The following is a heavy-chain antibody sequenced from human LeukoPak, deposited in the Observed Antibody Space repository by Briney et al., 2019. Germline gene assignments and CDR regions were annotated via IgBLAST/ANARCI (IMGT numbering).Heavy chain of an antibody. V-gene: IGHV3-30*18. CDR1: GFTFSSYG. D-gene: IGHD2-2*01. CDR2: ISYDGSNK. Sequence: GRSLRLSCAASGFTFSSYGMHWVRQAPGKGLEWVAVISYDGSNKYYADSVKGRFTISRDNSKNTLYLQMNSLRAEDTAVYYCAKGYCSSTSCRIRGDAFDIWGQGTMVTVSS. J-gene: IGHJ3*02. CDR3: AKGYCSSTSCRIRGDAFDI.